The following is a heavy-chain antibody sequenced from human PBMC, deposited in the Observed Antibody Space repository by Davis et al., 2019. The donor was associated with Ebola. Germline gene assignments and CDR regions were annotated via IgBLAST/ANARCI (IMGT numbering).Heavy chain of an antibody. D-gene: IGHD4-23*01. CDR2: ISSSASYK. Sequence: LSLTCAVYGGSFSDYYWSWIRQAPGKGPEWVSSISSSASYKNYADSVKGRFTISRDDAKKSLYLQMDSLRAEDTAVYYCAQQLGDYGGNALRYWGQGTLVTVSS. CDR3: AQQLGDYGGNALRY. J-gene: IGHJ4*02. V-gene: IGHV3-11*06. CDR1: GGSFSDYY.